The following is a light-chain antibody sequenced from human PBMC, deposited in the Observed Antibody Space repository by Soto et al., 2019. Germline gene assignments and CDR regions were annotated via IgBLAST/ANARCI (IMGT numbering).Light chain of an antibody. CDR3: QQYGSSPYS. V-gene: IGKV3D-20*01. Sequence: EIVLTQSPATLSLSPGERATLSCGASQSVSNSYLAWYQQKPGPAPRLLIYDASNRATGIPDRFSGSGSGTDFTLTISRLEPEDFAVYYCQQYGSSPYSFGQGTKLEIK. CDR1: QSVSNSY. CDR2: DAS. J-gene: IGKJ2*03.